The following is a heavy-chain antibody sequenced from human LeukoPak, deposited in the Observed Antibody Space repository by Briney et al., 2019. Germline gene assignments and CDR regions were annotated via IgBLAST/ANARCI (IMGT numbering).Heavy chain of an antibody. V-gene: IGHV3-23*01. CDR3: AKYGDFGRGPYDAFDI. Sequence: PGGSLRLSCAASGFTFSSYALSWVRQAPGKGLEWVSAISNSYGSTHYADSVKGRFTISRDNSQSTLYLQMSSLRAEDTAVYYCAKYGDFGRGPYDAFDIWGQGTMVTVSS. CDR1: GFTFSSYA. J-gene: IGHJ3*02. CDR2: ISNSYGST. D-gene: IGHD2-21*02.